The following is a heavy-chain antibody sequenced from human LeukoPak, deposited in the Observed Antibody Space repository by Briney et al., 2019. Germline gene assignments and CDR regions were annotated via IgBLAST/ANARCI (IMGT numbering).Heavy chain of an antibody. CDR1: GFTFSSHW. CDR2: INQDGSQK. J-gene: IGHJ3*02. CDR3: ARERSDGSGNRGFAFDI. V-gene: IGHV3-7*03. Sequence: GGSLRLSCAASGFTFSSHWMSWVRLAPGKGLEWVANINQDGSQKYYVDSMKGRFTISRDNAKNSVYLEMNTLRAEDTAVYSCARERSDGSGNRGFAFDIWGQGTLVTVSS. D-gene: IGHD3-10*01.